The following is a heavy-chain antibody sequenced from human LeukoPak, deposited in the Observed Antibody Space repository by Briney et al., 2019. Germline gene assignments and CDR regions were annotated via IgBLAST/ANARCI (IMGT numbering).Heavy chain of an antibody. CDR2: IKQDGSEK. CDR1: GFTFEDYG. Sequence: PGGSLRLSCTASGFTFEDYGMSWVRQAPGTGLEWVANIKQDGSEKYYVDSVKGRFTISRDNAKNSLYLQMNSLRAEDTAVYYCARLKLLWSNYFDYWGQGTLVTVSS. V-gene: IGHV3-7*01. D-gene: IGHD2-2*01. CDR3: ARLKLLWSNYFDY. J-gene: IGHJ4*02.